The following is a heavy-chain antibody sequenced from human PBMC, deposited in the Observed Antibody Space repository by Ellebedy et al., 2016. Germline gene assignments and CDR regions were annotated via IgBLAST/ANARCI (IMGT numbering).Heavy chain of an antibody. CDR1: GYSFTSYW. CDR2: IYPGDSDT. D-gene: IGHD2-21*02. V-gene: IGHV5-51*01. Sequence: GGSLRLSCKGSGYSFTSYWIGWVRQMPGKGLEWMGIIYPGDSDTRYSPSFQGQVTISADKSISTAYLQWSSLKASDTAMYYCARSSPYSSGWNDYCGGDCYTGYYFDYWGQGTLVTVSS. CDR3: ARSSPYSSGWNDYCGGDCYTGYYFDY. J-gene: IGHJ4*02.